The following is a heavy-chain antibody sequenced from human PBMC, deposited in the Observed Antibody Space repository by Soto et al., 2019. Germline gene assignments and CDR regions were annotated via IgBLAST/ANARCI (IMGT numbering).Heavy chain of an antibody. Sequence: QVQLVQSGAEVKKPGASVKVSCKASGYTFTSYGISWVRQAPGQGLEWMGWISAYNGNTNYAQKLQGRVTMTTDTSTSTAYMELRSLRSDDTAVYYCARSCFWEMATIYYYYGMDVWGQGTTVTVSS. V-gene: IGHV1-18*01. D-gene: IGHD5-12*01. CDR3: ARSCFWEMATIYYYYGMDV. J-gene: IGHJ6*02. CDR1: GYTFTSYG. CDR2: ISAYNGNT.